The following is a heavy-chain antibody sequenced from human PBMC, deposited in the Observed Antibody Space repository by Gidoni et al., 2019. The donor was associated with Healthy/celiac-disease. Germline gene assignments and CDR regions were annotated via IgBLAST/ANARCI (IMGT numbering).Heavy chain of an antibody. CDR1: GFTFSDYY. Sequence: QVQLVVSGGGLVKPCVYLRLSCAASGFTFSDYYMSWIRQAPGKGLEWVSYIRSSGSTIYYADSVKGRFTISRDNDKNSLYLQMNSLRAEDTAVYYCARDGFTLAFDIWGQGTRVTVSS. J-gene: IGHJ3*02. CDR2: IRSSGSTI. V-gene: IGHV3-11*01. CDR3: ARDGFTLAFDI.